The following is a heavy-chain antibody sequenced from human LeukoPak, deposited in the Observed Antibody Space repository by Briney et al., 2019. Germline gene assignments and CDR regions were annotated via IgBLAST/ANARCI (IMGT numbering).Heavy chain of an antibody. V-gene: IGHV4-59*08. CDR2: IYYSGST. J-gene: IGHJ4*02. CDR1: GVSISGYH. Sequence: SETLSLTCTVSGVSISGYHWSWIRQPPGKGLEWIGYIYYSGSTQCNPSLMSRVTISLDTSKNQFSLKLSSLTAADTAVYYCARRSYSSGYSYFDYWGQGTLVTVSS. D-gene: IGHD3-22*01. CDR3: ARRSYSSGYSYFDY.